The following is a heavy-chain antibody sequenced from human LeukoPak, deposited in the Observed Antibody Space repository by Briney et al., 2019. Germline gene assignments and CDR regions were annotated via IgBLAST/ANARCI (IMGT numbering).Heavy chain of an antibody. Sequence: SETLSLTCAVSGGSISSSNWWSWVRQPPGKGLEWIGEIYHSGSTNYNPSLKSRVTISVDKSKNQFSLKLSSVTAADTAVYYCARRTVTRGRGNWLDPWGQGTLVTVSS. J-gene: IGHJ5*02. D-gene: IGHD4-17*01. CDR3: ARRTVTRGRGNWLDP. CDR1: GGSISSSNW. V-gene: IGHV4-4*02. CDR2: IYHSGST.